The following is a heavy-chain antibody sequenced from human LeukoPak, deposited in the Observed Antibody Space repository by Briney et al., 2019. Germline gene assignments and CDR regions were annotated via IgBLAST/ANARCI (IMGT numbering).Heavy chain of an antibody. CDR2: ISSSSSYI. V-gene: IGHV3-21*01. CDR1: GFTFSSYS. CDR3: ARVRGGATLDDAFDI. Sequence: GGSLRLSCAASGFTFSSYSMNWVRQAPGEGLEWVSSISSSSSYIYYADSVKGRFTISRDNAKNSLYLQMNSLRAEDTAVYYCARVRGGATLDDAFDIWGQGTMVTVSS. D-gene: IGHD1-26*01. J-gene: IGHJ3*02.